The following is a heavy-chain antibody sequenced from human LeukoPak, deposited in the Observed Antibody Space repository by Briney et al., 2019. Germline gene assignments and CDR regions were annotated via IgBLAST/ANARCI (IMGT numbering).Heavy chain of an antibody. J-gene: IGHJ4*02. CDR1: GLTFSDHY. D-gene: IGHD2-15*01. Sequence: GGSLRLSCAASGLTFSDHYMDWVRQAPGKGLEWVGRTRNKANSYTTEYAASVKGRFTISRDDSKNSLYLQMNSLKTEDTAMYYCARGTGSCSGGSCYSGFFYYFDYWGQGTLVTVSS. CDR2: TRNKANSYTT. V-gene: IGHV3-72*01. CDR3: ARGTGSCSGGSCYSGFFYYFDY.